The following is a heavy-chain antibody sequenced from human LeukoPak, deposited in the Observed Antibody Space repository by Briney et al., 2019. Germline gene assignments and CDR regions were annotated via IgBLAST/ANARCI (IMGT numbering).Heavy chain of an antibody. J-gene: IGHJ6*02. CDR1: GFTFSSYW. D-gene: IGHD3-3*01. CDR3: AKDFGFWSGYYYYYGMDV. CDR2: INSDGSGT. V-gene: IGHV3-74*01. Sequence: GGSLRLSCAASGFTFSSYWMHWVRQAPRKGLVWVSRINSDGSGTSYADSVKGRFTISRDNAKNTLYLQMNSLRAEDTAVYYCAKDFGFWSGYYYYYGMDVWGQGTTVTVSS.